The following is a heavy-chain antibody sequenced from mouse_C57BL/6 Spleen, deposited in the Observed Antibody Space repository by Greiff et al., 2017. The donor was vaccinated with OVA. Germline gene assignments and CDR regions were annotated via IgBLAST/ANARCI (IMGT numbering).Heavy chain of an antibody. D-gene: IGHD2-10*01. CDR3: ARGLPYYCDY. J-gene: IGHJ2*01. Sequence: QVQLQQSGPELVKPGASVKISCKASGYAFSSSWMNWVKQRPGKGLEWIGRIYPGDGDTNYNGKFKGKATLTADKSSSTAYMQLSSLTSEDSAVDFCARGLPYYCDYWGQGTTLTVSS. CDR2: IYPGDGDT. V-gene: IGHV1-82*01. CDR1: GYAFSSSW.